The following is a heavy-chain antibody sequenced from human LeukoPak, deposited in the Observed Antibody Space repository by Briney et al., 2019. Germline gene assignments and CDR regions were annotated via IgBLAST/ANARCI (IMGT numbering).Heavy chain of an antibody. D-gene: IGHD3-3*01. V-gene: IGHV1-2*02. CDR1: GYTLTGYY. Sequence: ASVKVSCKASGYTLTGYYMHWVRQAPGQGLEWMGWINPNSGGTNYAQKFQGRVTMTRDTSISTAYMELSRLGSDDTAVYYCARDGASGYLADYWSQGTLVTVSS. CDR2: INPNSGGT. CDR3: ARDGASGYLADY. J-gene: IGHJ4*02.